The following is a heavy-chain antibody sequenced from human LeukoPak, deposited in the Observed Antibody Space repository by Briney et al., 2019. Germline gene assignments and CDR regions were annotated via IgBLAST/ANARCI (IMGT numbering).Heavy chain of an antibody. J-gene: IGHJ5*02. CDR2: IRNDGSND. CDR3: VKGGSSSHNWFDP. V-gene: IGHV3-30*02. CDR1: GFTFRDFG. D-gene: IGHD6-13*01. Sequence: PGGSLRLSCAASGFTFRDFGMHWVRQAPGKGLEWVAFIRNDGSNDYYPDSVKGRFTISRDNSRTTLYLQMHSLRIEDTAVYYCVKGGSSSHNWFDPWGRGILVTVSS.